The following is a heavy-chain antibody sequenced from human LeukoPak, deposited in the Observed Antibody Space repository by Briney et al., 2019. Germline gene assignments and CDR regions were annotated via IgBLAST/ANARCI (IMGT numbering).Heavy chain of an antibody. CDR3: ASPIVGATVAFSV. Sequence: ASVKVSCKAPGYTFTGYYMHWVRQAPGQGLEWMGWINPNSGGTNYAQKFQGRVTMTRDTSISTTYMELSRLRSDDTAVYYCASPIVGATVAFSVWGQGTLVTVSS. D-gene: IGHD1-26*01. J-gene: IGHJ4*02. CDR1: GYTFTGYY. V-gene: IGHV1-2*02. CDR2: INPNSGGT.